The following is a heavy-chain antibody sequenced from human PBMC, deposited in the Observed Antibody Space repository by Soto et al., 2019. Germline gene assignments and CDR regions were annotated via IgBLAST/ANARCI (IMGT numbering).Heavy chain of an antibody. D-gene: IGHD6-25*01. Sequence: QVQLVQSGTEVKKPGASVNVSCTAFGYTFTSYGFSWVRQAPGQGLEWLGWISAFNGDTQYAQTIKGRLTMTTDTSTTTVHMELRSLTPADTAVYYCAREAGWQRMVPYDWGQGTLVTVS. V-gene: IGHV1-18*04. J-gene: IGHJ4*02. CDR1: GYTFTSYG. CDR2: ISAFNGDT. CDR3: AREAGWQRMVPYD.